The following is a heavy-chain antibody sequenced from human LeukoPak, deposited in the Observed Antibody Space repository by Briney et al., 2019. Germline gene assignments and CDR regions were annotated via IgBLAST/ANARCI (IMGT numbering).Heavy chain of an antibody. Sequence: PGGSLRLSCVVSGFTFRNEEMNWVRQAPGKGLEWIAYISNTGSPIHYRDSVKGRFTISRDNAQSSLFLQMNSLRPDDTAIYYCARGGNYAPFDYWAREPWSPSPQ. D-gene: IGHD1-26*01. CDR1: GFTFRNEE. CDR3: ARGGNYAPFDY. J-gene: IGHJ4*02. CDR2: ISNTGSPI. V-gene: IGHV3-48*03.